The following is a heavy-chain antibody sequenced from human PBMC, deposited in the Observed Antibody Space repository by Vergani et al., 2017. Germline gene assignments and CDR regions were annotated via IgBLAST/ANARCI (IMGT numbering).Heavy chain of an antibody. Sequence: EVQLVESGGGLVKPGGSLRLSCAASGFTFSSYSMNWVRQAPGKGLELVSSISSSSSHIDYADSVKGRFTISRDNSKNSLYLQMNSLRAEDTAVYYCARGGYDILTGPEYYFDYWGQGTLVTGSS. D-gene: IGHD3-9*01. CDR1: GFTFSSYS. CDR3: ARGGYDILTGPEYYFDY. V-gene: IGHV3-21*01. J-gene: IGHJ4*02. CDR2: ISSSSSHI.